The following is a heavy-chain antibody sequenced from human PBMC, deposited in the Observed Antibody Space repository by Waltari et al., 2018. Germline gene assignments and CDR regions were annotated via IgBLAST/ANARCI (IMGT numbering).Heavy chain of an antibody. V-gene: IGHV3-23*01. D-gene: IGHD1-26*01. CDR1: GFSFSSYA. CDR2: ISGDSGST. Sequence: EVQLLESGGGLVQPGGSLSLSCVASGFSFSSYAMSWVRQAPGKGLEWVSGISGDSGSTHYADSVKGRFTIYRDNSKNTLYLQMNSLRAEDTAVYYCAKRIYSGAPLWGQETLVTVSS. J-gene: IGHJ4*02. CDR3: AKRIYSGAPL.